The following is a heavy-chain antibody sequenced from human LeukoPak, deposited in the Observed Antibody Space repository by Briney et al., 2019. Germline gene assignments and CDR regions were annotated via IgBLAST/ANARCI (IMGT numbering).Heavy chain of an antibody. CDR1: GGSISSYY. Sequence: PSETLSLTCTVSGGSISSYYWSWIRQPPGKGLEWIGYIYYSGSTNYNPSLQSRVTISVDTSKNQFSLKLSSVTAADTAVYYCARDSGRWLQFHWLDPWGQGTLVTVSS. CDR2: IYYSGST. J-gene: IGHJ5*02. CDR3: ARDSGRWLQFHWLDP. D-gene: IGHD5-24*01. V-gene: IGHV4-59*01.